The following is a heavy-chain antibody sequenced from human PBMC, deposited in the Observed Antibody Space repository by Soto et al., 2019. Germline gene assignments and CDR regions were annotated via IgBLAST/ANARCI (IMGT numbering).Heavy chain of an antibody. CDR2: ISYDGTNK. J-gene: IGHJ4*02. Sequence: LRLSCAASGFSFSISPMHWVREAPGKRPEWVALISYDGTNKFYADSVKGRFTISRDNSKSTLYLQVDSLRPEDAAVYYCARDPKTSGGQHWAFNYFDSWGQGTMVTVYS. CDR1: GFSFSISP. V-gene: IGHV3-30-3*01. CDR3: ARDPKTSGGQHWAFNYFDS. D-gene: IGHD7-27*01.